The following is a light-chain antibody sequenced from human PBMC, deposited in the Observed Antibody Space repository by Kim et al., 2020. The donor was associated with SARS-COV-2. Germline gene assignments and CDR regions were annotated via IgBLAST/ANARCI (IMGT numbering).Light chain of an antibody. CDR1: QSVSSSY. V-gene: IGKV3-20*01. CDR2: GAS. J-gene: IGKJ4*01. Sequence: IVLTQSPGTLSLSPGERATLSCRASQSVSSSYLAWYQQKSGQAPRLLIYGASSRATGIPDRFSGSGSGTDFTLTISGLEPEDFAVYYCQQYGTSSALTFGGGTKADIK. CDR3: QQYGTSSALT.